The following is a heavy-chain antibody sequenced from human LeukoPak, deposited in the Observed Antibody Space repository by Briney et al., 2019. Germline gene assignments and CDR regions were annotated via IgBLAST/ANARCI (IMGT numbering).Heavy chain of an antibody. J-gene: IGHJ4*02. Sequence: GGSLRLSCAASGFTFSSYGMHWVRQAPGKGLEWVAVISYDGSNKYYADSVKGRFTISRDNSKNTLYLQMNSLRAEDTAVYYCAKGGGMNDYWGQGTLVTGSS. CDR2: ISYDGSNK. CDR1: GFTFSSYG. CDR3: AKGGGMNDY. V-gene: IGHV3-30*18. D-gene: IGHD3-16*01.